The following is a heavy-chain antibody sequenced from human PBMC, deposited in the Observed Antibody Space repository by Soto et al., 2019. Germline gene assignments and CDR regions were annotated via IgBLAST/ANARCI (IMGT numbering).Heavy chain of an antibody. D-gene: IGHD6-19*01. CDR1: GFTFSSYG. J-gene: IGHJ4*02. Sequence: GGSLRLSCAASGFTFSSYGMHWVRQAPGKGLEWVAVIWYDGSNKYYADSVKGRFTISRDNSKNTLYLQMNSLRAEDTAVYYCARDGSAVALPHHVDYWGQGTLVTVSS. CDR2: IWYDGSNK. CDR3: ARDGSAVALPHHVDY. V-gene: IGHV3-33*01.